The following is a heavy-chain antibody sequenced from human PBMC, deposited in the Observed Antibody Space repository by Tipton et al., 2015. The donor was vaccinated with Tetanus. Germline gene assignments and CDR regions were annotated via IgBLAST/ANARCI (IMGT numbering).Heavy chain of an antibody. CDR2: IYPGDSDT. D-gene: IGHD3/OR15-3a*01. Sequence: QLVQSGGEVKKPGESLKISCKGSGYIFNNYWIGWVRQKPGKGLEWMGIIYPGDSDTRYSPSFQGRVTISVEKSINTAYLQWSSLKASDASRFYCARAHWTDGVCNFVFWGQGALVTVAS. CDR3: ARAHWTDGVCNFVF. J-gene: IGHJ4*02. V-gene: IGHV5-51*01. CDR1: GYIFNNYW.